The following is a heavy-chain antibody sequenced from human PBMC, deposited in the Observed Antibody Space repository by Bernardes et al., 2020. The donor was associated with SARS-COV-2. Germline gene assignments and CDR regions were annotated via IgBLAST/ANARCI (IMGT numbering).Heavy chain of an antibody. Sequence: GGSLRLSCVVSGFTFSNYAMNWVRQAPGKGLEWVSGFSDGGLSTYYADSVKGRFTISRDSSKNTLYLQMNSLRADDTAVYYCAKTISTHLPPWYGMDAWGQGTTVTVSS. J-gene: IGHJ6*02. V-gene: IGHV3-23*01. CDR3: AKTISTHLPPWYGMDA. CDR2: FSDGGLST. CDR1: GFTFSNYA. D-gene: IGHD2-15*01.